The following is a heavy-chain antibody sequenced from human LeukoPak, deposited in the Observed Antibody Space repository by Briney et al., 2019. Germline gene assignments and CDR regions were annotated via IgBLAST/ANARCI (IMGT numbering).Heavy chain of an antibody. D-gene: IGHD2-15*01. J-gene: IGHJ4*02. Sequence: PGGSLRLSCAASGFTFSSYAMSWVRQAPGKGLEWVSAISGSGGSTYYADSVKGRFTISRDNSKHTLYLQMNSLRAEDTAVYYCAKDGEVVVVAATGTYFDYWGQGTLVTVSS. CDR2: ISGSGGST. CDR3: AKDGEVVVVAATGTYFDY. CDR1: GFTFSSYA. V-gene: IGHV3-23*01.